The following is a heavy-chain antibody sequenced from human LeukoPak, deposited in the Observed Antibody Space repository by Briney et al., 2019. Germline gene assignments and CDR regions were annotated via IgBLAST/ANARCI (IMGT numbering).Heavy chain of an antibody. J-gene: IGHJ6*03. Sequence: SETLSLTCTVSGGSISSGGYYWSWIRQHPGKGLEWIGYIYYSGSTYYNPSLKSRVTISVDTSKNQFSLKLSSVTAADTAVYYCARAPVVGWHYYYYMDVWGKGTTVTVSS. D-gene: IGHD2-15*01. V-gene: IGHV4-31*03. CDR1: GGSISSGGYY. CDR2: IYYSGST. CDR3: ARAPVVGWHYYYYMDV.